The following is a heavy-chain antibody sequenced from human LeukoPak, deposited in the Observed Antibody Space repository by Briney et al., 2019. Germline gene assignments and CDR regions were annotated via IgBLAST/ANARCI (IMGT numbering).Heavy chain of an antibody. D-gene: IGHD2-15*01. CDR1: GFTFSTCA. CDR3: ARDSYSHY. Sequence: QTGGSLRLSCAASGFTFSTCAMSWVRQAPGKGLEWISVIYTGGNTYYADSVKGRFTISRDTSKNTVYLQMNSLRAEDTAVYYCARDSYSHYWGQGTLVTVSS. J-gene: IGHJ4*02. V-gene: IGHV3-53*01. CDR2: IYTGGNT.